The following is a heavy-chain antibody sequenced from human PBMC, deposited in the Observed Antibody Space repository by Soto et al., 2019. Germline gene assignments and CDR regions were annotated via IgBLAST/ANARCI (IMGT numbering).Heavy chain of an antibody. D-gene: IGHD2-15*01. Sequence: QVQLVQSGAEVKKPGSSVKVSCKASGGTFSSYAISWVRQAPGQGLEWMGGIIPIFGTANYAQKFQGRVTITADESTSTAYMALRSLRSEDTAVYYCAMRGYCSGGSCYGTCDYWGQGTLVTVSS. J-gene: IGHJ4*02. V-gene: IGHV1-69*12. CDR3: AMRGYCSGGSCYGTCDY. CDR1: GGTFSSYA. CDR2: IIPIFGTA.